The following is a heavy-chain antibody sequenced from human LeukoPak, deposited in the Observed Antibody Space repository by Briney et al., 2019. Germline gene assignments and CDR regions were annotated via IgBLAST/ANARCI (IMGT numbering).Heavy chain of an antibody. D-gene: IGHD1-1*01. CDR2: ISSSSSYI. CDR3: ARSGLFGRTGTWCYFDY. J-gene: IGHJ4*02. Sequence: GGSLRLSCAASGFTFSSYSMNWIRQAPGKGLEWVSSISSSSSYIYYADSVKGRFAISRDNAKNSLYLQMNSLRAEDTAVYYCARSGLFGRTGTWCYFDYWGQGTLVTVSS. CDR1: GFTFSSYS. V-gene: IGHV3-21*01.